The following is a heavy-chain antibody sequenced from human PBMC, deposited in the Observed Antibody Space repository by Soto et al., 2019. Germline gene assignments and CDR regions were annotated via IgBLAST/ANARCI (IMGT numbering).Heavy chain of an antibody. Sequence: ASVKVSCKVPGYTLTELSMHWVRQAPGKGLEWMGGINPEDGETNHAQKFQGRVTITRDTSASTAYMELSSLRSEDTAVYYRARVSHNYYGSGSYGFDPWGQGTLVTVSS. CDR3: ARVSHNYYGSGSYGFDP. CDR2: INPEDGET. J-gene: IGHJ5*02. CDR1: GYTLTELS. V-gene: IGHV1-24*01. D-gene: IGHD3-10*01.